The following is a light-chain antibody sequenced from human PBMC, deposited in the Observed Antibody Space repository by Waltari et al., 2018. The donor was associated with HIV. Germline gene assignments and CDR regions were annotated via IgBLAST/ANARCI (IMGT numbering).Light chain of an antibody. CDR1: RSNHGTHE. J-gene: IGLJ2*01. V-gene: IGLV1-40*01. Sequence: QSVLTQPPSVSWAPGQRVTLSCTGRRSNHGTHEIHWYQPLPGTAPRLLIYNTNSRPSGFPDRFSGSKSGTSASLAINGLQAEDEADYYCQSSDSTLSGSVFGGGTKLTVL. CDR2: NTN. CDR3: QSSDSTLSGSV.